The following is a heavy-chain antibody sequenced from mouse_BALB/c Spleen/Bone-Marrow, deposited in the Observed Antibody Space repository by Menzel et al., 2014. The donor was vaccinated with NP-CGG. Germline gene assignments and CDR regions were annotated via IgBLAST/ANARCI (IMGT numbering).Heavy chain of an antibody. J-gene: IGHJ2*02. V-gene: IGHV1S81*02. Sequence: VQLHQSGAELVKPGASVKLSCKASGYTFTSYWMHWVKQRPGQGLEWIGEINPSNGRTNYNEKFKSKATLTVDKSSSTAYMQLSNLTSEYSPLYSCSRRYYGTSFVHWAQGSSLTVSA. D-gene: IGHD2-1*01. CDR3: SRRYYGTSFVH. CDR2: INPSNGRT. CDR1: GYTFTSYW.